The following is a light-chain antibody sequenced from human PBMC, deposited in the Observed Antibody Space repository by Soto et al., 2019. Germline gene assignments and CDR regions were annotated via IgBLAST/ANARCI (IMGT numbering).Light chain of an antibody. CDR3: QQYGTSEII. Sequence: EFGLTQYPGTLSLAPGERATLSCRVSQSLTNSFIACYQQKPVQAPRLLIYDISSRASGIPDRFSGSGSGTDFTLTISRLETEDFAVFYCQQYGTSEIIFGQGTRPEI. J-gene: IGKJ5*01. CDR2: DIS. CDR1: QSLTNSF. V-gene: IGKV3-20*01.